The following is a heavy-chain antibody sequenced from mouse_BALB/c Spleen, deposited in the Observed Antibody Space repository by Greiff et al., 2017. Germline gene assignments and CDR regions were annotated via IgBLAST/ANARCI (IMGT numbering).Heavy chain of an antibody. J-gene: IGHJ2*01. CDR3: ANYYGSSDY. CDR1: GYTFTSYW. D-gene: IGHD1-1*01. CDR2: INPSNGRT. Sequence: QVQLQQPGAELVKPGASVTLSCKASGYTFTSYWMLWVKPRSGQGLEGSGEINPSNGRTNYNEKFKSKATLTVDKSSSTAYMQLSSLTSEDSAVYYCANYYGSSDYWGQGTTLTVSA. V-gene: IGHV1S81*02.